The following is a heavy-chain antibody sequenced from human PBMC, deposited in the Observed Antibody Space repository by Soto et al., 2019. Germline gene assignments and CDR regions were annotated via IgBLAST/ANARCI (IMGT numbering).Heavy chain of an antibody. CDR2: IWYDGSNK. CDR1: GFTFSSYG. J-gene: IGHJ3*02. V-gene: IGHV3-33*01. D-gene: IGHD3-3*02. CDR3: ARNHFTFVLIDAFDI. Sequence: GGSLRLSCAASGFTFSSYGMHWVRQAPGKGLEWVAVIWYDGSNKYYADSVKGRFTISRDNSKNTLYLQMNSLRAEDTAVYYCARNHFTFVLIDAFDIWGQGTMVTVSS.